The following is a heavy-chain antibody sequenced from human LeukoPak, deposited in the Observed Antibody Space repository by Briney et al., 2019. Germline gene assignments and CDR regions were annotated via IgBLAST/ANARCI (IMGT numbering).Heavy chain of an antibody. V-gene: IGHV3-48*01. CDR1: GFIFNKYA. J-gene: IGHJ4*02. D-gene: IGHD4-17*01. CDR3: ARDFRLTVLFDY. CDR2: ISSSSSTI. Sequence: PGGSLRLSCTGSGFIFNKYAMKWVRQAPGRGLEWVSYISSSSSTIYYADSVKGRFTISRDNAKNSLYLQMNSLRAEDTAVYYCARDFRLTVLFDYWGQGTLVTVSS.